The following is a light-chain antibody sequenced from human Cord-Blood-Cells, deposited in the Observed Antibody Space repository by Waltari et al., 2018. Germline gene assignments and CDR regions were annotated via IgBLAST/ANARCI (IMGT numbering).Light chain of an antibody. CDR1: SSAAGGSYS. J-gene: IGLJ1*01. CDR3: SSYTSSSTYV. Sequence: QSALTQPASVSGSPAQSLPISCTGTSSAAGGSYSVPWYQQHPGKAPKRMIYEVSNRPSGFSNRFSGSKSGNTASLTISGLQAEDEADYYCSSYTSSSTYVFGTGTKVTVL. V-gene: IGLV2-14*01. CDR2: EVS.